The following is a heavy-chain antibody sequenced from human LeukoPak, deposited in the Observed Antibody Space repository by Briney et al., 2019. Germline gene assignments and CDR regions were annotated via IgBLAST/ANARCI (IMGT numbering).Heavy chain of an antibody. D-gene: IGHD3-10*01. CDR2: IYYSGST. V-gene: IGHV4-59*01. J-gene: IGHJ5*02. Sequence: SETLSLTCTVSGGSISSYYWSWIRQPPGKGLEWIGYIYYSGSTNCNPSLKSRVTISVDTSKNQFSLKLSSVTAADTAVYYCARVLEPTSATMVRGVINWFDPWGQGTLVTVSS. CDR3: ARVLEPTSATMVRGVINWFDP. CDR1: GGSISSYY.